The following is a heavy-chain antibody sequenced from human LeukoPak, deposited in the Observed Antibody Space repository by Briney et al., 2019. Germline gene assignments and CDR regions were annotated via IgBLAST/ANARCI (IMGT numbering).Heavy chain of an antibody. D-gene: IGHD2-21*01. CDR2: IYYSGTT. V-gene: IGHV4-31*03. CDR3: ARYGGECRGNWFDP. CDR1: GGSISSGGYY. Sequence: SETLSLTCTVSGGSISSGGYYWSWIRQHPGKDLEWIGYIYYSGTTYYSPTLKGRVTISVDTSNNQFSLKLSSVAAAETAVYYCARYGGECRGNWFDPWGQGTLVTVSS. J-gene: IGHJ5*02.